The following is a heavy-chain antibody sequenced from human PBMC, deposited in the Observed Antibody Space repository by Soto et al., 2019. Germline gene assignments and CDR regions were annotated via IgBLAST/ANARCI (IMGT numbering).Heavy chain of an antibody. D-gene: IGHD1-20*01. J-gene: IGHJ4*02. CDR3: ARSEMTYNWND. V-gene: IGHV3-23*01. Sequence: EVHPLESGGDLVQPGGSLRLSCAASGFTFRGDAMSWVRQAPGKGLEWVSSISGSGEMTHYADSVKGRFTISRDNAKNTLYLQMESLRAEDTALYYCARSEMTYNWNDWGQGALVTVSS. CDR1: GFTFRGDA. CDR2: ISGSGEMT.